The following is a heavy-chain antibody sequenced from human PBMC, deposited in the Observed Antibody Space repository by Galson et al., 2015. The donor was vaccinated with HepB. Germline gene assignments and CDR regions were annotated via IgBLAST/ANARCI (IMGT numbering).Heavy chain of an antibody. CDR3: TRPGNWGPDEY. Sequence: SLRLPCAASGFTFSSYSMNWVRQAPGKGLEWISHISSGSGTIYYADSVKGRFTISRDNAKNSLYLHMNSLRDEDTAVYYCTRPGNWGPDEYWVQGTLVTVSS. J-gene: IGHJ4*02. CDR2: ISSGSGTI. D-gene: IGHD7-27*01. CDR1: GFTFSSYS. V-gene: IGHV3-48*02.